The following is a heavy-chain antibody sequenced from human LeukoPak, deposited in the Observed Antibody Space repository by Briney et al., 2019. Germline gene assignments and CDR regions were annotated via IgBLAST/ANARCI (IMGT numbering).Heavy chain of an antibody. CDR2: ISGSGGST. CDR3: AKVSYCSSTSCYRATDY. Sequence: GSLRLSCAASGFTFSSYAMSWVRQAPGKGLEWVSAISGSGGSTYYADSVKGRFTISRDNSKNTLYLQTNSLRAEDTAVYYCAKVSYCSSTSCYRATDYWGQGTLVTVFS. V-gene: IGHV3-23*01. D-gene: IGHD2-2*02. J-gene: IGHJ4*02. CDR1: GFTFSSYA.